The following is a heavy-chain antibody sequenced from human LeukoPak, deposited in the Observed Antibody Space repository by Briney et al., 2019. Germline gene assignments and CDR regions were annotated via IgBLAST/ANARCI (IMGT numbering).Heavy chain of an antibody. CDR2: INTGNGNT. V-gene: IGHV1-3*04. D-gene: IGHD2-2*01. CDR3: ARSDVVVVPAALQFDY. J-gene: IGHJ4*02. Sequence: GASVKVSCKASGYTFTSYAMHWVRQAPGQRLEWMGWINTGNGNTKYSQKFQGRVTITRDTSASTAYMELSSLRSEDTAVYYCARSDVVVVPAALQFDYWGQGTLVTVSS. CDR1: GYTFTSYA.